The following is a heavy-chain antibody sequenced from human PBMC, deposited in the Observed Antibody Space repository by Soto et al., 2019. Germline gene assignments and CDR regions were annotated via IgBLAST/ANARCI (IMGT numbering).Heavy chain of an antibody. V-gene: IGHV3-21*01. D-gene: IGHD6-19*01. Sequence: GGSLRLSCAASGFTFSSYSMNSVRQAPGKGLEWVSSISSSSSYIYYADSVKGRFTISRDNAKNSLYLQMNSLRAEETAVYYCARVPRYSSGWYYFDYWGQGTLVTVSS. CDR1: GFTFSSYS. J-gene: IGHJ4*02. CDR3: ARVPRYSSGWYYFDY. CDR2: ISSSSSYI.